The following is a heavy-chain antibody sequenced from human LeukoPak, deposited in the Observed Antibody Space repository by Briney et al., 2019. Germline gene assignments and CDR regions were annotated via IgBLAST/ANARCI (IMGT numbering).Heavy chain of an antibody. CDR2: INHSGST. V-gene: IGHV4-34*01. CDR3: ARDQLLAWFDP. D-gene: IGHD2-2*01. J-gene: IGHJ5*02. Sequence: SETLSLTCAVYGGSFSGYYWSWIRQPPGKGLEWIGEINHSGSTNYNPSLKSRVTISVDTSKDQFSLKLSSVTAADTAVYYCARDQLLAWFDPWGQGTLVTVSS. CDR1: GGSFSGYY.